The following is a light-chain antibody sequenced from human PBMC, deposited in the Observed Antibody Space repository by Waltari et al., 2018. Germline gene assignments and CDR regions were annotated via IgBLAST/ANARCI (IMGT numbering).Light chain of an antibody. V-gene: IGKV1-12*02. CDR2: AAS. CDR3: QQANSLPFT. Sequence: DIQMTQSPSSVSASIGDRVTITCRATQGINKWLVWYQQKPGKSPNVLIYAASILQSGVPSRFSGSGFVTDFTLTISSLQPEDFATYFCQQANSLPFTFGGGTKVEIK. J-gene: IGKJ4*01. CDR1: QGINKW.